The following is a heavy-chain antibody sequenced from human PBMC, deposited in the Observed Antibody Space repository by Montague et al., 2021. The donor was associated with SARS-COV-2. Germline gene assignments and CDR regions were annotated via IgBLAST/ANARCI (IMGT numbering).Heavy chain of an antibody. D-gene: IGHD6-19*01. CDR1: GFTFSSYG. J-gene: IGHJ6*02. CDR2: IWYDGSNK. Sequence: SLRLSCPASGFTFSSYGMHWVRQAPGKGLEWVAIIWYDGSNKYYADSVEGRFTISRDNSKNTLYLQMNSLRAEDTAVYYCARDLGAVAGGYYYYYYGMDVWGQGTTVTVSS. V-gene: IGHV3-33*01. CDR3: ARDLGAVAGGYYYYYYGMDV.